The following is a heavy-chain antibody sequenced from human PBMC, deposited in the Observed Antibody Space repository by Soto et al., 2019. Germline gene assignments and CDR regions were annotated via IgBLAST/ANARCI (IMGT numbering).Heavy chain of an antibody. Sequence: QVQLVQSGAEVKKPGASVKVSCKASGYTFTSYAMHWVRQAPGQRLEWMGWIHAGNGNTKYSQKFQGRVTITRDTSASTAYMELSSLRSEDTAVYYCARDRKGYSSGWYNNWFDPWGQGTLVTVSS. D-gene: IGHD6-19*01. CDR2: IHAGNGNT. V-gene: IGHV1-3*01. CDR3: ARDRKGYSSGWYNNWFDP. CDR1: GYTFTSYA. J-gene: IGHJ5*02.